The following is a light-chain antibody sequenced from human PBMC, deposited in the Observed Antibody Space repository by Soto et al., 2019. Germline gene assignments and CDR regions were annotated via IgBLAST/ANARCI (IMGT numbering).Light chain of an antibody. J-gene: IGKJ4*01. V-gene: IGKV3-11*01. CDR2: DAS. CDR3: QQRSNWPLT. Sequence: EIVLTQSPATLSLSPGERDALSCRASQSVSSHLAWYQQKPGQAPRLLIYDASNRATGIPARFSGSGSGTDFTLIISSLEPEDLPVYYCQQRSNWPLTFGGGTKVEIK. CDR1: QSVSSH.